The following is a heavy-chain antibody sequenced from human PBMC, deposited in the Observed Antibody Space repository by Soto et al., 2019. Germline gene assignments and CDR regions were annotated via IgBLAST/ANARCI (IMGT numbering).Heavy chain of an antibody. CDR2: IRSKAYGGTT. J-gene: IGHJ6*02. V-gene: IGHV3-49*03. Sequence: PGGSLRLSCTASGFTFGDYAMSWFRQAPGKGLEWVGFIRSKAYGGTTEYAASVKGRFTISRDDSKSIAYLQMNSLKTEDTAVYYCTRDENCISTSCADYYYYYGMDVWGQGTTVTVS. D-gene: IGHD2-2*01. CDR1: GFTFGDYA. CDR3: TRDENCISTSCADYYYYYGMDV.